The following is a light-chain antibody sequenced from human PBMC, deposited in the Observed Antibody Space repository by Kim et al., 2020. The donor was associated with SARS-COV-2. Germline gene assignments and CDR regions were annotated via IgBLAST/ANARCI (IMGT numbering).Light chain of an antibody. CDR3: QKYYSDPS. V-gene: IGKV1-27*01. Sequence: SASVGDRVTITCRASQDIGNYLGWYQQKPGKAPKLLIYAASTLQSGVPSRFSGTGSGTDFTLTISSLQPEDVATYYCQKYYSDPSFGQGTKVDIK. J-gene: IGKJ1*01. CDR2: AAS. CDR1: QDIGNY.